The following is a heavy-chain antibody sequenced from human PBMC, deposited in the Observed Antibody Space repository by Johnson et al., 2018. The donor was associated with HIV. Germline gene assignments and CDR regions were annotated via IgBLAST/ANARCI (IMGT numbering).Heavy chain of an antibody. Sequence: VQLVESGGGVVQPGRSLRLSCAASGFTFSSYAMHWVRQAPGKGLQWVAIISYDGSSTSYADSVKGRFTISRDNAKNTLYLQMNSLRAEDTAVYYCATRGRGRSYADAFDIWGQGTMVTVSS. CDR1: GFTFSSYA. D-gene: IGHD1-26*01. V-gene: IGHV3-30*04. J-gene: IGHJ3*02. CDR3: ATRGRGRSYADAFDI. CDR2: ISYDGSST.